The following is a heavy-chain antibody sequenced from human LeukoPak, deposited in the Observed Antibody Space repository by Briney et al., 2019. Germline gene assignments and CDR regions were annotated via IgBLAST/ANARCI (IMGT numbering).Heavy chain of an antibody. CDR2: IYYSGST. CDR1: GGSISISNYY. Sequence: SETLSLTCAVSGGSISISNYYWGWIRQPPGKGLEWIGSIYYSGSTYYNPSLKSRVTISVDTSKNQFSLKLSSVTAADTAVYYCARWYYYDSSGYYYAFDYWGQGTLVTVSS. D-gene: IGHD3-22*01. J-gene: IGHJ4*02. V-gene: IGHV4-39*07. CDR3: ARWYYYDSSGYYYAFDY.